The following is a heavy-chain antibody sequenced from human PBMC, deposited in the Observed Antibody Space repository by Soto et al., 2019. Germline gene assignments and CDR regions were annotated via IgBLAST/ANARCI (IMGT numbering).Heavy chain of an antibody. D-gene: IGHD3-22*01. CDR3: ARGDSSGYSGAESFQP. CDR1: GGTFSSYA. V-gene: IGHV1-69*13. Sequence: ASVNVSCKASGGTFSSYAISLVRQAPGQGLEWMGGIIPIFGTANYAQKFQGRVTITADESTSTAYMELSSLRSEDTAVYYCARGDSSGYSGAESFQPWGQGSLVTVSS. J-gene: IGHJ1*01. CDR2: IIPIFGTA.